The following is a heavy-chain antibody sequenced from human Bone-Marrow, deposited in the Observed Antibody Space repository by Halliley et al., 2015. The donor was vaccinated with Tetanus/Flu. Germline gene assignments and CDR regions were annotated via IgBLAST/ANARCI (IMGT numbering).Heavy chain of an antibody. J-gene: IGHJ4*02. CDR1: GGSVTSNDW. D-gene: IGHD3-10*01. Sequence: TLSLTCAVSGGSVTSNDWWSWVRQPPGKGLEWIGEIFHIGKTNYNPSLKSRVTISVDKSNNELSLKVTSVTAADTAVYFCARWFFGSGSPYFDSGGQGPLVSVSS. CDR3: ARWFFGSGSPYFDS. CDR2: IFHIGKT. V-gene: IGHV4-4*01.